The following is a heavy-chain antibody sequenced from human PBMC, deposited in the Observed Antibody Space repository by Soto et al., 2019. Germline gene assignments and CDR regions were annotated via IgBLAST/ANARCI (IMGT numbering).Heavy chain of an antibody. CDR3: AGLFGDSSLDS. Sequence: QVQLQPSGPRLEKPSQPLSLTCAISGDSVSTNSATWDWIRQSPSRGLEWLGRTYYRSKWYNDYAVSGRGRITINPYTSNFQLSLQLDTVTPDDASVYYCAGLFGDSSLDSWGQGTLVTVSS. D-gene: IGHD3-10*01. CDR1: GDSVSTNSAT. CDR2: TYYRSKWYN. V-gene: IGHV6-1*01. J-gene: IGHJ5*01.